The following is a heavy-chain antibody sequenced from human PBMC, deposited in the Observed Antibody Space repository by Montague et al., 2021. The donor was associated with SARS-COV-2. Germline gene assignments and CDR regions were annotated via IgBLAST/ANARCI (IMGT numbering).Heavy chain of an antibody. V-gene: IGHV3-23*01. CDR3: AKGYYYDTSGYLHPFDY. CDR1: GFPFRSYG. D-gene: IGHD3-22*01. J-gene: IGHJ4*02. Sequence: SLRLSFAASGFPFRSYGMSWVRQAPGKGLEWVSGITGSGGSTYYADSVKGRFTISRDNSKNTLYLQMNSLRAEDTAVYYCAKGYYYDTSGYLHPFDYWGQGTLVTVSS. CDR2: ITGSGGST.